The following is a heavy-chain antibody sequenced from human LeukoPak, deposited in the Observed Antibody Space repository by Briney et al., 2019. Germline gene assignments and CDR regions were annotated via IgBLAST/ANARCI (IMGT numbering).Heavy chain of an antibody. Sequence: SCKASGYTFTSYGISWVRQAPGKGLEWVSGISSSGGSTYYADSVKGRFTISRDNSKNTLYLQMNSLRAEDTAVYYCAKISRGYSYGPIDYWGQGTLVTVSS. CDR3: AKISRGYSYGPIDY. D-gene: IGHD5-18*01. CDR1: GYTFTSYG. V-gene: IGHV3-23*01. CDR2: ISSSGGST. J-gene: IGHJ4*02.